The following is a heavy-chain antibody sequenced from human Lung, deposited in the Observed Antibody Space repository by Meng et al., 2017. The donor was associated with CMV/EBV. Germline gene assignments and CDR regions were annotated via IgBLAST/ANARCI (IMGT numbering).Heavy chain of an antibody. CDR2: IIPIFGTA. V-gene: IGHV1-69*05. D-gene: IGHD3-3*01. Sequence: SXXVSXKASGGTFSSYAISWVRQAPGQGLEWMGGIIPIFGTANYAQKFQGRVTITTDESTSTAYMELSSLRSEDTAVYYCARGALLEWLWGWGYYYYGMDVXGQGXTVTVSS. J-gene: IGHJ6*02. CDR3: ARGALLEWLWGWGYYYYGMDV. CDR1: GGTFSSYA.